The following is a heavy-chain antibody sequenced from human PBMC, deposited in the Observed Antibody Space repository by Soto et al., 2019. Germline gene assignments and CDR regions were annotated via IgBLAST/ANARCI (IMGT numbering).Heavy chain of an antibody. CDR3: ARDGRSTGSPYYYYGMDV. Sequence: ASVKVSCKASGYTFTGYYMHWVRQAPGQGLEWMGWINPNSGGTNYAQKFQGRVTMTRDTSISTAYMGLSRLRSDDTAVYYCARDGRSTGSPYYYYGMDVWGQGTTVTVSS. D-gene: IGHD2-2*01. CDR2: INPNSGGT. V-gene: IGHV1-2*02. J-gene: IGHJ6*02. CDR1: GYTFTGYY.